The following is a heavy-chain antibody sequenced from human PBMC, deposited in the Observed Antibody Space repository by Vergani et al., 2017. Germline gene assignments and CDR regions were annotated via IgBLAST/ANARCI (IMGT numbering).Heavy chain of an antibody. CDR3: AGDKALGATAIQH. CDR2: IWYDGSNK. Sequence: VQLVESGGGLVQPGGSLRLSCAASGFTFSSYWMSWVRQAPGKGLEWVAVIWYDGSNKYYADSVKGRFTISRDNSKNTLYLQMNSLRAEDTAVYYCAGDKALGATAIQHWGQGTLVTVSS. J-gene: IGHJ1*01. D-gene: IGHD1-26*01. V-gene: IGHV3-33*08. CDR1: GFTFSSYW.